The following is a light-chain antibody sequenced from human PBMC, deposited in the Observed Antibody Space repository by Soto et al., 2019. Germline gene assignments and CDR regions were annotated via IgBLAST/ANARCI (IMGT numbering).Light chain of an antibody. V-gene: IGLV6-57*03. CDR1: SGSIASSY. CDR3: QSYERSNPDV. CDR2: DDN. Sequence: NFMLTQSHSVSESPGKTVTISCTRSSGSIASSYVQWYQQRPGSAPTIVLFDDNQRPSGVPDRFSGSIDRSSNSASLTISGLKTEDEADYYCQSYERSNPDVFGTGTKLTVL. J-gene: IGLJ1*01.